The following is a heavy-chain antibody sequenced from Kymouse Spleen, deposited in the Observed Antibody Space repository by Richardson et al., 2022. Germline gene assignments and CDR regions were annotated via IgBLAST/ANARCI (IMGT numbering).Heavy chain of an antibody. J-gene: IGHJ6*02. D-gene: IGHD3-3*01. CDR1: GGSVSSGSYY. Sequence: QVQLQESGPGLVKPSETLSLTCTVSGGSVSSGSYYWSWIRQPPGKGLEWIGYIYYSGSTNYNPSLKSRVTISVDTSKNQFSLKLSSVTAADTAVYYCARDVYYDFWSGYPYYYYGMDVWGQGTTVTVSS. CDR3: ARDVYYDFWSGYPYYYYGMDV. V-gene: IGHV4-61*01. CDR2: IYYSGST.